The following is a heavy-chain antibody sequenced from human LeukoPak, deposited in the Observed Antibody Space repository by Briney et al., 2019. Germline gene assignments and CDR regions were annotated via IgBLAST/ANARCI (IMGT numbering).Heavy chain of an antibody. CDR1: GFTFSSYS. CDR3: ARAARVGAAYYFDY. V-gene: IGHV3-21*01. CDR2: ISSSSSYI. Sequence: PGGSLRLSCAASGFTFSSYSMNWVRQAPGKGLEWVSSISSSSSYIYYADSVKGRFTISRDNAKNSLYLQMNSLRAEDTAVYYCARAARVGAAYYFDYWGQGTLVTVSS. D-gene: IGHD1-26*01. J-gene: IGHJ4*02.